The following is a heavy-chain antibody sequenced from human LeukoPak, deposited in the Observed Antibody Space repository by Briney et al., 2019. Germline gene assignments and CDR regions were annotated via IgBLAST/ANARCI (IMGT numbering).Heavy chain of an antibody. J-gene: IGHJ4*02. CDR2: ISDSGRAT. D-gene: IGHD5-18*01. Sequence: GGSLRLSCASSGFIFSDYAMSWVRQAPGKGLEWVSGISDSGRATYYADSVKGRYTISRDNSKSTVSLQMNSLTAEDTAVYFCARHDSFIPYWGQGTPVTVSP. CDR3: ARHDSFIPY. CDR1: GFIFSDYA. V-gene: IGHV3-23*01.